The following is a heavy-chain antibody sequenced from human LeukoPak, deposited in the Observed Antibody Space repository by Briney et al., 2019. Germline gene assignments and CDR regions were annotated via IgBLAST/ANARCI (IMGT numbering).Heavy chain of an antibody. D-gene: IGHD4-17*01. CDR3: TQRGYGALRSFYYYMDV. J-gene: IGHJ6*03. CDR1: GVTFSGAA. Sequence: GSLRLSCAATGVTFSGAAMYWVRPASGKGLEWVGRIRSKANSYATAYAASVKVRFTIARDDSKYTAYLQMNSLHTEDAAFYYCTQRGYGALRSFYYYMDVWGKGTTVTVSS. V-gene: IGHV3-73*01. CDR2: IRSKANSYAT.